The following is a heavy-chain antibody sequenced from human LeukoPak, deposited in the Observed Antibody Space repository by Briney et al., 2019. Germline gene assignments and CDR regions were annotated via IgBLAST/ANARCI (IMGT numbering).Heavy chain of an antibody. CDR3: ARKEWVPYYFDY. D-gene: IGHD3-3*01. CDR1: GGSISGPNYY. CDR2: IYYSGST. Sequence: SETLSLTCTVSGGSISGPNYYWSWIRQHPGKGLEWIGYIYYSGSTYYNPSLKSRVTISVDTSKNQFSLRLSSVTAADTAVYYCARKEWVPYYFDYWGQGNLVTVSS. J-gene: IGHJ4*02. V-gene: IGHV4-31*03.